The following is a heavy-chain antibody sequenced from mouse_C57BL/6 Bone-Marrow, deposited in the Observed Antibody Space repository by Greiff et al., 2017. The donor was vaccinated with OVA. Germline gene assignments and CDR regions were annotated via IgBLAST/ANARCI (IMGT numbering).Heavy chain of an antibody. CDR2: ISDGGSYT. D-gene: IGHD2-12*01. V-gene: IGHV5-4*01. J-gene: IGHJ4*01. Sequence: EVMLVESGGGLVKPGGSLKLSCAASGFTFSSYAMSWVRQTPEKRLEWVATISDGGSYTYYPDNVKGRFTISRDNAKNNLYLQMSHLKSEDTAMYYCARDYRDAMDYWGQGTAVTVSA. CDR3: ARDYRDAMDY. CDR1: GFTFSSYA.